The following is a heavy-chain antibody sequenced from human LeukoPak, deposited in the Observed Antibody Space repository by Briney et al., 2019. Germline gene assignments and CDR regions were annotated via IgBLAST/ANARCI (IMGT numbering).Heavy chain of an antibody. D-gene: IGHD3/OR15-3a*01. J-gene: IGHJ5*02. CDR3: AKDSRTFDP. CDR1: GFTFSSYA. CDR2: ISGSGDNA. V-gene: IGHV3-23*01. Sequence: GGSLRLSCAASGFTFSSYAMSWVRQAPGKGLQWVSAISGSGDNAYYADSVKGRFTISRDNSKNTLYLQMNGLRAEDTAVYYCAKDSRTFDPWGQGTLVTVSS.